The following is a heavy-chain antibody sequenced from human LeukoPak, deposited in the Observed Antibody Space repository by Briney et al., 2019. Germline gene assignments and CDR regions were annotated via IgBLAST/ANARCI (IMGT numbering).Heavy chain of an antibody. CDR1: GFTFSTYS. V-gene: IGHV3-43*02. CDR2: ISGDGGSA. J-gene: IGHJ3*02. Sequence: PGGSLRLSCAASGFTFSTYSMNWVRQAPGKGLEWVSLISGDGGSAYYADSVKGRFTISRDNSKNSLYLQMNSLRTEDTALYYCAKDMGNYYDSSAIVAFDIWGQGTMVTVSS. CDR3: AKDMGNYYDSSAIVAFDI. D-gene: IGHD3-22*01.